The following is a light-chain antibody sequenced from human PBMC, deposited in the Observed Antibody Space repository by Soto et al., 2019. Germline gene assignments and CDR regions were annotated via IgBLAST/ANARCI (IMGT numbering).Light chain of an antibody. CDR2: AAY. Sequence: DIQLTQSPSFLSASVGDRVTITCRASQDVSDYLAWYQHAPGKAPNLLIYAAYTLQSGVPSRFSGSGSGTEFTLTISSLQPDDFATYYCQQYNSYSITFGQGTRRRL. J-gene: IGKJ5*01. CDR3: QQYNSYSIT. V-gene: IGKV1-9*01. CDR1: QDVSDY.